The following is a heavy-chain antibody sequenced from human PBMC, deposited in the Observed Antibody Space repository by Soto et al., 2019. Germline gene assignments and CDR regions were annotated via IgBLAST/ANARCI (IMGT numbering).Heavy chain of an antibody. CDR2: TYYRSKWYN. J-gene: IGHJ6*02. CDR3: ARGPHIVVVPAAILGGGMDV. Sequence: SQTLSLTCAISGDSVSSNSAAWNWIRQSPSRGLEWLGRTYYRSKWYNDYAVSVRSRITINPGPSKNQFSLQLNSVTPEDTAVYYCARGPHIVVVPAAILGGGMDVWGQGTTVTVS. V-gene: IGHV6-1*01. D-gene: IGHD2-2*01. CDR1: GDSVSSNSAA.